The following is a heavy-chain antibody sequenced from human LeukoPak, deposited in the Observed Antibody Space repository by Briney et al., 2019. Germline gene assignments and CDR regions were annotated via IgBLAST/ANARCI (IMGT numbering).Heavy chain of an antibody. V-gene: IGHV4-59*01. Sequence: SETLSLTCTVSGGSISSYYWSWIRQPPGKGLEWIGYIYYSGSTNYNPSLKSRVTISVDKSKNKFTLKLSSVTAADTAVYYCARDRAHSGSYSNWFDPWGEGPWSPSPQ. D-gene: IGHD1-26*01. CDR3: ARDRAHSGSYSNWFDP. CDR1: GGSISSYY. CDR2: IYYSGST. J-gene: IGHJ5*02.